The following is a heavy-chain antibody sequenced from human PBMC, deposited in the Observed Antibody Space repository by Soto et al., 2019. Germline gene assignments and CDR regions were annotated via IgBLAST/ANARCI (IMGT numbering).Heavy chain of an antibody. V-gene: IGHV3-23*01. D-gene: IGHD3-22*01. Sequence: PGGSLRLSCAASGFIFSSYAMTWGRQAPGKGLEWVSAISGSGGSTYYADSVKGRFTISRDNSKNTLYLQMNSLRADDTAVYYCAKEARGSGYYYAMDVWGQGTTVTVSS. CDR2: ISGSGGST. J-gene: IGHJ6*02. CDR1: GFIFSSYA. CDR3: AKEARGSGYYYAMDV.